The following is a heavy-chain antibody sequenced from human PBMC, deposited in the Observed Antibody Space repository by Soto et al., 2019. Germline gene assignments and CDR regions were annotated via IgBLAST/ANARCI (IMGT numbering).Heavy chain of an antibody. CDR2: IYCDDDK. Sequence: QITLKESGPTLVKPTQTLTLTCAISGFSVNTNGVGVGWIRQPPGKALEWLALIYCDDDKRYSPSLKNRLTITKDTYKNQVVLTMPTMDPVHTGPYYCAHRQAQQQLVSEWFEPWGQGTLVTVSS. J-gene: IGHJ5*02. CDR1: GFSVNTNGVG. V-gene: IGHV2-5*02. D-gene: IGHD6-13*01. CDR3: AHRQAQQQLVSEWFEP.